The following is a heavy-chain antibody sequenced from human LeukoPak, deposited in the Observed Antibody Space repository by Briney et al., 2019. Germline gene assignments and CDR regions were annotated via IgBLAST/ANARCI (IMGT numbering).Heavy chain of an antibody. V-gene: IGHV3-23*01. Sequence: GGSLRLSCAASGFTFSSYAMSWVRQAPGKGLEWVSAISGSGGSTYYADSVKGRFTISRDNSKNTLYLQMNSLRAEDTAVYYCARAPYRGGTGMDVWGQGTTVTVSS. CDR1: GFTFSSYA. D-gene: IGHD1-1*01. CDR3: ARAPYRGGTGMDV. CDR2: ISGSGGST. J-gene: IGHJ6*02.